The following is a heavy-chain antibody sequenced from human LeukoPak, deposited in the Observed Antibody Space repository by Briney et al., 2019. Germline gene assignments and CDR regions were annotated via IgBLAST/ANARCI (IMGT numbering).Heavy chain of an antibody. CDR1: GYTFTGYY. J-gene: IGHJ6*03. CDR3: ARVGTAAAGTYYYYMDV. V-gene: IGHV1-2*02. D-gene: IGHD6-13*01. CDR2: TNPNSGGT. Sequence: ASVKVSCKASGYTFTGYYMHWVRQAPGQGLEWMGWTNPNSGGTNYAQKFQGRVTMTRDTSISTAYMELSRLRSDDTAVYYCARVGTAAAGTYYYYMDVWGKGTTVTISS.